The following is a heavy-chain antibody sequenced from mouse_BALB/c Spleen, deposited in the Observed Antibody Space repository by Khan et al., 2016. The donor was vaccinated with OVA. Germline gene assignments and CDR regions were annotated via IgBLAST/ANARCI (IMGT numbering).Heavy chain of an antibody. CDR1: GYSITSDYA. V-gene: IGHV3-2*02. CDR2: ISYNGNT. Sequence: EVQLQESGPGLVKPSQSLSLTCTVTGYSITSDYAWNWIRQFPENKLECMGHISYNGNTKYNPSLKSRISITRDTSKNQFFLQLNSVTTEDTATYYCARIYGGDFDYWGQGTTLTVS. J-gene: IGHJ2*01. D-gene: IGHD1-1*01. CDR3: ARIYGGDFDY.